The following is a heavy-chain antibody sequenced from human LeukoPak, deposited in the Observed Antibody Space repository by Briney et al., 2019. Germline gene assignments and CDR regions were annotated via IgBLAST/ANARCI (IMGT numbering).Heavy chain of an antibody. Sequence: QPGGSLRLSCAASGFTFSSYDMHWVRQAPGKGLEWVALIQYDGSDKHYADSVKGRFTISRDNSKNTLYLQMDSLRPEDTAVYYCAKDPRMLRSCSSTSCAVAYHFDYWGQGSLVTVPS. J-gene: IGHJ4*02. V-gene: IGHV3-30*02. CDR1: GFTFSSYD. D-gene: IGHD2-2*01. CDR3: AKDPRMLRSCSSTSCAVAYHFDY. CDR2: IQYDGSDK.